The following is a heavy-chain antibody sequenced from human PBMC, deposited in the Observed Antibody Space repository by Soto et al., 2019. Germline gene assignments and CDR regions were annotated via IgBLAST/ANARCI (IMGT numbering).Heavy chain of an antibody. CDR1: GGSISSYY. J-gene: IGHJ4*02. Sequence: SETLSLTCTVSGGSISSYYWSWIRQPPGKGLEWIGYIYYSGSTNYNPSLKSRVTISVDTSKNQFSLKLSSVTAADAAVYYCARGKELLYYWGQGTLVTVSS. CDR2: IYYSGST. CDR3: ARGKELLYY. D-gene: IGHD1-26*01. V-gene: IGHV4-59*01.